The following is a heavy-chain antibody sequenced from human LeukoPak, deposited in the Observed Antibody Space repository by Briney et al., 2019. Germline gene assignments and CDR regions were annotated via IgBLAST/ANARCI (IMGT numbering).Heavy chain of an antibody. CDR3: ARDGSGYYYFDY. V-gene: IGHV3-66*02. Sequence: GGSLRLSCAASGFTVSSNYMSWVRQAPGKGLEWVSVIYSGGSTYYADSVKGRFTISRDNSKNTLYLQMNSLRAEDTAVHYCARDGSGYYYFDYWGQGTLVTVSS. CDR2: IYSGGST. CDR1: GFTVSSNY. D-gene: IGHD3-22*01. J-gene: IGHJ4*02.